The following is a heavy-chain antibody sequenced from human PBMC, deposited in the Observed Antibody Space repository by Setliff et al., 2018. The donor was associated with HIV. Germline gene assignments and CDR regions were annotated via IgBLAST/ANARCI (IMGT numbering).Heavy chain of an antibody. CDR1: GFSFSDYY. V-gene: IGHV3-11*04. D-gene: IGHD3-9*01. Sequence: PGGSLRLSCAASGFSFSDYYMSWIRQAPGKGLECISYISDGDTDIYYADSVRGRFTISRDNAKNSLYLQMNSLRAEDTAVYYCARDSWPPHDILTGYPTGGAYYWGQGTLVTVSS. CDR2: ISDGDTDI. CDR3: ARDSWPPHDILTGYPTGGAYY. J-gene: IGHJ4*02.